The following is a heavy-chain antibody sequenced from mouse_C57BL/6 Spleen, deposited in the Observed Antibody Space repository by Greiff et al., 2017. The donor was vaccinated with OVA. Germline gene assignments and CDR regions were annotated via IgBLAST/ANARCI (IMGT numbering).Heavy chain of an antibody. CDR1: GYAFSSSW. CDR2: IYPGDGDT. J-gene: IGHJ2*01. Sequence: QVQLQQSGPELVKPGASVKISCKASGYAFSSSWMNWVKQRPGKGLEWIGRIYPGDGDTNYNGKFKGKATLTADKSSSTAYMQLSSLTSEDSAVYFCVYYYGSSYVGYFDYWGQGTTLIVSS. CDR3: VYYYGSSYVGYFDY. V-gene: IGHV1-82*01. D-gene: IGHD1-1*01.